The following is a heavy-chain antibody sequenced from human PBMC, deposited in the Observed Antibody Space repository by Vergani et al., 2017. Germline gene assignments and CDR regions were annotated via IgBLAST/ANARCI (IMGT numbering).Heavy chain of an antibody. D-gene: IGHD3-3*01. V-gene: IGHV3-21*01. CDR1: GFTFSSYS. Sequence: EVQLVESGGGLVKPGGSLRLSCAASGFTFSSYSMNWVRQAPGKGLEWVSSISSSSSYIYYADSVKGRFTISRDNAKNSLYLQMNSLRAEDTAVYYCARETENYDLWSGDRYNPYYYYGMDVWGQGTTVTVSS. J-gene: IGHJ6*02. CDR2: ISSSSSYI. CDR3: ARETENYDLWSGDRYNPYYYYGMDV.